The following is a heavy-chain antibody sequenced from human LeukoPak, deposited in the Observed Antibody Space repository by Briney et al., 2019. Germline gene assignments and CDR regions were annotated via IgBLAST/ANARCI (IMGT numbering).Heavy chain of an antibody. CDR1: GGSISSSSYY. J-gene: IGHJ4*02. Sequence: SETLSLTCTVSGGSISSSSYYWGWIRQPPGKGLEWIGSIYYSGSTYYNPSLKSRVTISVDTSKNQFSLKLSSVTAADTAVYYCARAGTAMVTLDYWGQGTLVTVSS. CDR2: IYYSGST. D-gene: IGHD5-18*01. CDR3: ARAGTAMVTLDY. V-gene: IGHV4-39*01.